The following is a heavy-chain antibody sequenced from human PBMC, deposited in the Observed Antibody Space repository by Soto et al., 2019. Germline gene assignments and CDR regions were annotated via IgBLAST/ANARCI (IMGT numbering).Heavy chain of an antibody. D-gene: IGHD6-13*01. CDR1: SSSISSGNW. CDR2: IYHSGST. Sequence: SETLSLTCGVSSSSISSGNWWSWVRQPPGKGLEWIGEIYHSGSTNYDPSLKSRVTMSVDKSKNQFSLELRSVTAADTAVYYCASNLRGRYSKREAYFGYWGQGTLVTVSS. V-gene: IGHV4-4*02. J-gene: IGHJ4*02. CDR3: ASNLRGRYSKREAYFGY.